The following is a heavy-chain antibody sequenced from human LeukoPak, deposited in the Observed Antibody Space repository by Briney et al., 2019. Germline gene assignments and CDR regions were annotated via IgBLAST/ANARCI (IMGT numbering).Heavy chain of an antibody. CDR3: ARGIEGYGDLPIDY. CDR1: GFTFSSYE. J-gene: IGHJ4*02. D-gene: IGHD4-17*01. CDR2: ISSSGGTI. V-gene: IGHV3-48*03. Sequence: GRSLRLSCAASGFTFSSYEMNWVRQAAGKGLEWVSYISSSGGTIYYADSVKGRFTISRDNAKNSLYLQMNSLRAEDTAVYYCARGIEGYGDLPIDYWGQGTLVTVSS.